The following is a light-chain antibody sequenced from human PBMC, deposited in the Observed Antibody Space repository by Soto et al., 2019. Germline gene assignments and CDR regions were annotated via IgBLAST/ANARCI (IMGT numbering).Light chain of an antibody. V-gene: IGLV2-8*01. J-gene: IGLJ2*01. CDR3: SSYAGTSYVL. Sequence: QSALTQPPSASGSPGQSVTISCSGTSIDVGGYNYVSWYQQYPGKAPKLMIYEVNKRPSGAPERFSGSKSGNTASLTVSGLQAEDEADYYCSSYAGTSYVLFGGGTKLTVL. CDR1: SIDVGGYNY. CDR2: EVN.